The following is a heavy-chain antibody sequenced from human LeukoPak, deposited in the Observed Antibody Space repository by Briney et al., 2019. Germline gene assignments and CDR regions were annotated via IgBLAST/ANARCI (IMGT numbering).Heavy chain of an antibody. CDR3: ARGPGYSGYDFAFDI. V-gene: IGHV4-59*12. Sequence: SETLSLTCTVSGGSISSYYWSWIRQPPGKGLEWIGYIYYSGSTNYNPSLKSRVTISVDTSKNQFSLRLSSVTAADTAVYYCARGPGYSGYDFAFDIWGQGTMSPSLQ. D-gene: IGHD5-12*01. CDR1: GGSISSYY. J-gene: IGHJ3*02. CDR2: IYYSGST.